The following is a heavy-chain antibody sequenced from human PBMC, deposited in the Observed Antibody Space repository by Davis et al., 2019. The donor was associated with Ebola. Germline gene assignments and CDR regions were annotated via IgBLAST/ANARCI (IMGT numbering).Heavy chain of an antibody. D-gene: IGHD4-17*01. CDR2: IKQDGSEK. CDR1: GFTFSSYW. V-gene: IGHV3-7*01. Sequence: GGSLRLSCAASGFTFSSYWMSWVRQAPGKGLEWVANIKQDGSEKYYVDSVKGRFTISRDNAKNPLYLQMNSLRAEDTAVYYCATPQTTVTTGWFDPWGQGTLVTVSS. CDR3: ATPQTTVTTGWFDP. J-gene: IGHJ5*02.